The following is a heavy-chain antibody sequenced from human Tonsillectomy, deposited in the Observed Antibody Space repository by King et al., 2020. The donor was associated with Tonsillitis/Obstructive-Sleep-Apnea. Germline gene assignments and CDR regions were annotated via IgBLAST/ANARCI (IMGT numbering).Heavy chain of an antibody. V-gene: IGHV2-70*15. J-gene: IGHJ3*02. CDR1: GFSLSTSGMC. D-gene: IGHD1-7*01. Sequence: VTLKESGPALVKPTQTLTLTCTFSGFSLSTSGMCVSWIRQPPGKALEWLARIDWDDDKYCSTSLKTRLTISKDPSKNQVVLTMTNMHHLDTATYYCARSDTNWNYAAFDIWGQGTMVTVSS. CDR3: ARSDTNWNYAAFDI. CDR2: IDWDDDK.